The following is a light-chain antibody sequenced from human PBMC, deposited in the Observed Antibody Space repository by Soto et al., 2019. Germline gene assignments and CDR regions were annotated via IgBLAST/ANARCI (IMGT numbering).Light chain of an antibody. J-gene: IGKJ2*01. CDR3: QQYYSAPYT. CDR2: WAS. V-gene: IGKV4-1*01. Sequence: DIVMTQSPDSLAVSLGERATINCKSSQSLSYSSNNKNCLAWYQQKPGQPPKLLISWASTLESGVPDRFSGSGSGTDITLTISSLQAEDVAVYYCQQYYSAPYTFGQGTKLEIK. CDR1: QSLSYSSNNKNC.